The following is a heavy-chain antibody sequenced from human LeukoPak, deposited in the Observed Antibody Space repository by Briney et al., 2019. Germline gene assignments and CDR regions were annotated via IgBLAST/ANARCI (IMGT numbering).Heavy chain of an antibody. Sequence: GGSLRLSCAASGFTFSSYAMNWVRQAPGKGLEWVSSISNSDGSTYYADFVKGRFTISRDNSKDTLHLQMNSLRAEDTAVYYCAKSLGVGGYTRYKGFDQWGQGTLVTVSS. CDR1: GFTFSSYA. CDR2: ISNSDGST. D-gene: IGHD5-24*01. CDR3: AKSLGVGGYTRYKGFDQ. V-gene: IGHV3-23*01. J-gene: IGHJ4*02.